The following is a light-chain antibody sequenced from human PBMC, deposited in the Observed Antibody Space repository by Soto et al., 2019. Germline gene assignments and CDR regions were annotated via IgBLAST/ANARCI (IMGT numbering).Light chain of an antibody. CDR3: QQYGSSPET. V-gene: IGKV3-20*01. CDR1: HSVSSN. Sequence: EIVLTQSPATLSVSPGERATFSCRASHSVSSNLAWYQQKPGQAPRLLIYGASSRATGIPDRFSGSGSGTDFTLTISRLEPEDFAVYYCQQYGSSPETFGQGIKVDI. J-gene: IGKJ1*01. CDR2: GAS.